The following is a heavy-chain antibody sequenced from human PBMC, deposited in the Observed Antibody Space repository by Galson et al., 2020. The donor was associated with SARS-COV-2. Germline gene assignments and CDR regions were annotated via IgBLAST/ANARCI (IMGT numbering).Heavy chain of an antibody. CDR2: INHSGST. Sequence: SQASETLSLTCAVYGGSFSGYYWSWIRQPPGKGLEWIGEINHSGSTNYNPSLKSRVTISVDTSKNQFSLKLSSVTAADTAVYYCARGYYYDSSGYYYIDYWGQGTLVTVSS. V-gene: IGHV4-34*01. D-gene: IGHD3-22*01. CDR1: GGSFSGYY. CDR3: ARGYYYDSSGYYYIDY. J-gene: IGHJ4*02.